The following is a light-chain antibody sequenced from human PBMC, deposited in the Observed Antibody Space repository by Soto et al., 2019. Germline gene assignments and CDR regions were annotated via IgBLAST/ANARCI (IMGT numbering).Light chain of an antibody. V-gene: IGKV1-39*01. CDR2: DAS. CDR3: QQNGFPPWT. CDR1: QTISAF. J-gene: IGKJ1*01. Sequence: DIPWHQSHITLSASLGDRVSITGRASQTISAFLNWYQQKPGEAPRLLIYDASDRLSGVPARFSGSGSGTDFTLTIPRLQPEDFLAYYCQQNGFPPWTFGQGTKVDIK.